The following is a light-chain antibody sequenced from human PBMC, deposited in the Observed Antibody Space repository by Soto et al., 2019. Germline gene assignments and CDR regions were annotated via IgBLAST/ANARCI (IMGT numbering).Light chain of an antibody. J-gene: IGLJ1*01. V-gene: IGLV2-14*01. Sequence: QSALTQPASVSGSPGQSITISCTGTSSDVGGYNYVSWYQQHPGKAPKLMIYEVSHRPSGVSNRFSGSKSGNTASLTISGLQAEDEADYYCSSDTSSSTYVFGTGTKLTVL. CDR2: EVS. CDR3: SSDTSSSTYV. CDR1: SSDVGGYNY.